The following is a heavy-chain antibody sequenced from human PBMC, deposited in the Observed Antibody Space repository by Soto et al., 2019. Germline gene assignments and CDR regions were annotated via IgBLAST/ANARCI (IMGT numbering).Heavy chain of an antibody. D-gene: IGHD1-20*01. Sequence: GGSLRLSWAASRLTFIRDAMSWVLRAPGKGLEGVSAIGGSGGSTSYAASVKGRFTISRDNSKNTLYQQLNSLRAEDAAVYYCANPAYKAGFAIWGEGTMVTVSS. J-gene: IGHJ3*02. CDR2: IGGSGGST. CDR3: ANPAYKAGFAI. V-gene: IGHV3-23*01. CDR1: RLTFIRDA.